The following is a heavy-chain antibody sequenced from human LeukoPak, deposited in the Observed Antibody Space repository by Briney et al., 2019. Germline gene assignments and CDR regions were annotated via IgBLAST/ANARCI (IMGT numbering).Heavy chain of an antibody. D-gene: IGHD3-22*01. V-gene: IGHV3-7*03. CDR1: GFTFSSYW. Sequence: GGSLRLSCAASGFTFSSYWMNWARQAPGKGLEWVASINHNGNVNYYVDSVKGRFTISRDNAKNSLYLQMSNLRAEDTAVYYCARERRGSGYYAFDYWGQGTLITVSS. J-gene: IGHJ4*02. CDR2: INHNGNVN. CDR3: ARERRGSGYYAFDY.